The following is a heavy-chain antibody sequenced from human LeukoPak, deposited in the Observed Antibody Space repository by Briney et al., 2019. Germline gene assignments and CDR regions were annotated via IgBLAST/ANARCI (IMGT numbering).Heavy chain of an antibody. CDR2: ISGSGGST. CDR3: AKDLGLDCSSTSCYMGWFDP. J-gene: IGHJ5*02. D-gene: IGHD2-2*02. CDR1: GFTFSSYA. Sequence: GGSLRLSCAASGFTFSSYAMSWVRQAPGKGLEWVSAISGSGGSTYYADSVKGRFTISRDNSKNTLYLQMNSLRAEDTAVYYCAKDLGLDCSSTSCYMGWFDPWGQGTLVTVSS. V-gene: IGHV3-23*01.